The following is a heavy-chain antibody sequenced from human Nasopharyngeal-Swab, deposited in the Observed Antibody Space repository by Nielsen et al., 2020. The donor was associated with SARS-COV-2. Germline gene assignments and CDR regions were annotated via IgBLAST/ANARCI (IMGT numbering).Heavy chain of an antibody. Sequence: ASVKVSCKASGYSLTDFGLSWVRQAPGQGLEWMGCISAGSGYTKYADKYQGRLALTTDRSTNTAYMHLRSLTSGDTAVYFCTRGFYRGDYWGQGTLVRVSS. CDR2: ISAGSGYT. CDR1: GYSLTDFG. V-gene: IGHV1-18*01. J-gene: IGHJ4*02. D-gene: IGHD3-10*01. CDR3: TRGFYRGDY.